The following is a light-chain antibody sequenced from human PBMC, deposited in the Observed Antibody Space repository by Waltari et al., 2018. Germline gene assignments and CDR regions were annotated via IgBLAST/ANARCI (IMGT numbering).Light chain of an antibody. J-gene: IGLJ3*02. V-gene: IGLV4-69*01. CDR3: QTGGHGTWV. CDR1: SGHSSNV. CDR2: VNSDGSH. Sequence: QLVLTQSPSASASLGASVKLTCTLSSGHSSNVIAWHQQQPEKGPRYLMKVNSDGSHSKGDGIPDRFSGSSSGAEHYLTISSLQSEDEADYYCQTGGHGTWVFGGGTKLTVL.